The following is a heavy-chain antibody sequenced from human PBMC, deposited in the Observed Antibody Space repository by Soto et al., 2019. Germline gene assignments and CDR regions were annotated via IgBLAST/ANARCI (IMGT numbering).Heavy chain of an antibody. CDR1: GYTFTSYA. V-gene: IGHV1-3*01. J-gene: IGHJ3*02. D-gene: IGHD1-26*01. CDR2: INAGNGNT. CDR3: ARDQWELVLVPFGDAFDI. Sequence: GASVKVSCKASGYTFTSYAMHWVRQAPGQRLEWMGWINAGNGNTKYSQKFQGRVTITRDTSASTAYMELSSLRSEDTAVYYCARDQWELVLVPFGDAFDIWGQGTMVTVSS.